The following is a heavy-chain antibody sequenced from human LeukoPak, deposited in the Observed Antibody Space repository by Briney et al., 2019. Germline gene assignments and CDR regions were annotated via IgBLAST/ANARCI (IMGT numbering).Heavy chain of an antibody. D-gene: IGHD6-13*01. CDR3: ASRYSSSWYLY. V-gene: IGHV4-39*01. CDR1: GGSISRSSYY. CDR2: IYYSGST. J-gene: IGHJ4*02. Sequence: SETLSLTCTVSGGSISRSSYYWGWIRQPPGKGLEWIGSIYYSGSTYYNPSLKSRVTISVDTSKNQFSLKLSSVTAADTAVYYCASRYSSSWYLYWGQGTLVTVSS.